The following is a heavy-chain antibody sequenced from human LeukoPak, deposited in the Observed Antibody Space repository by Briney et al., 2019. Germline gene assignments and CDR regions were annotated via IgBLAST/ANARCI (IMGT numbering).Heavy chain of an antibody. D-gene: IGHD2-2*01. CDR1: VGTFSSYA. V-gene: IGHV1-69*05. J-gene: IGHJ3*02. CDR2: IIPIFGTA. CDR3: ARGYCSSTSCLGRAFDI. Sequence: SVKVSCKASVGTFSSYAISWVRHAPGQGLEWMGGIIPIFGTANYAQKFQGRVTITTDESTSTAYMELSSLRSEDTAVYYCARGYCSSTSCLGRAFDIWGQGTMVTVSS.